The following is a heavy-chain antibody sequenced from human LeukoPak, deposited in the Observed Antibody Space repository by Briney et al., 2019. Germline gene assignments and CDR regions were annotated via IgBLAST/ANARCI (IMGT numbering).Heavy chain of an antibody. J-gene: IGHJ4*02. CDR1: GGSISSYY. CDR2: IYYSGST. V-gene: IGHV4-59*08. Sequence: SETLSLTCTVSGGSISSYYWSWIRQPPGKGLEWIGYIYYSGSTNYNPSLKSRVTISVDMSKNQFSLKLSSVTAADTAVYYCARHDGYCSSTSCWSYFDYWGQGTLVTVSS. CDR3: ARHDGYCSSTSCWSYFDY. D-gene: IGHD2-2*01.